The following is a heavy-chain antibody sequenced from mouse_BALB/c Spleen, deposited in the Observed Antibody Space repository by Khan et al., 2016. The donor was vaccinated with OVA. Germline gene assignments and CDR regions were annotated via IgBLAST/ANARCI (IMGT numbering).Heavy chain of an antibody. CDR1: GYTFTDYY. J-gene: IGHJ1*01. V-gene: IGHV1-26*01. Sequence: VRLQQSGPELVKPGASVKMSCKASGYTFTDYYMKWLKQSHGKSLEWIGDINPDNGDTFYNQKFKDKATLTVNKSSSTAHMQLNGLTSEDSSVYYCGRGLFDVWGAGTTVTVSS. CDR3: GRGLFDV. CDR2: INPDNGDT.